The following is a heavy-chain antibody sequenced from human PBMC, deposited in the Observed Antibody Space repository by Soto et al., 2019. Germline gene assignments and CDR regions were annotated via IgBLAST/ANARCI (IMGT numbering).Heavy chain of an antibody. V-gene: IGHV4-34*01. CDR3: APGATVTGKNVFDF. CDR2: INHSGST. J-gene: IGHJ3*01. D-gene: IGHD2-21*02. CDR1: AGSFSGFY. Sequence: LLQWGAGLLKPSETLSLTCGVYAGSFSGFYWTWIRQPPGKGLEWIGEINHSGSTNLNPYLESQVTISVDMSKNQFSMKLSSVTAEDTALYYCAPGATVTGKNVFDFWGQGTLVTVSS.